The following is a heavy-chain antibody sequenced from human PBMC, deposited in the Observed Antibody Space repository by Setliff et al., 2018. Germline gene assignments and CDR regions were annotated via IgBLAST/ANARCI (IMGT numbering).Heavy chain of an antibody. CDR3: ARGGTYRYFDY. CDR2: IYTSGST. V-gene: IGHV4-61*09. CDR1: GGSVGSDFSY. J-gene: IGHJ4*02. Sequence: ASETLSLTCTVSGGSVGSDFSYWTWIRQPAGKGLEWIGHIYTSGSTNYNPSLKSRVTISVDASKNHVSLKLSSVTAADTAVYYCARGGTYRYFDYWGQGALVTVSS.